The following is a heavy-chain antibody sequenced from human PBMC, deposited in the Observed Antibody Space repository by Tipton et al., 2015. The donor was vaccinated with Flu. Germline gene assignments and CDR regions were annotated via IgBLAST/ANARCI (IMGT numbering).Heavy chain of an antibody. J-gene: IGHJ4*02. Sequence: SLRLSCAASGFNSIAATMMWVRLAPGKGLEFVSSIDPSSGHLHYADSVSGRFTISRDNAMNSLYLQMDNLRVEDTAVYYCARNYDFAEDSWGQGTLLTVSS. D-gene: IGHD3-3*01. CDR3: ARNYDFAEDS. CDR2: IDPSSGHL. V-gene: IGHV3-21*01. CDR1: GFNSIAAT.